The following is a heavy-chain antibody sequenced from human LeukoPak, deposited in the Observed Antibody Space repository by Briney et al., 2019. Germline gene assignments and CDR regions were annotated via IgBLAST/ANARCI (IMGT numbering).Heavy chain of an antibody. V-gene: IGHV1-69*04. CDR3: ARAPLGSYSSSSTTNDY. CDR2: IIPILGIA. D-gene: IGHD6-19*01. J-gene: IGHJ4*02. CDR1: GGTFSSYA. Sequence: SVKVSCKASGGTFSSYAISWVRQAPGQGLEWMGRIIPILGIANYAQKFQGRVTITADKSTSTAYMELSSLRSEGTAVYYCARAPLGSYSSSSTTNDYWGQGTLVTVSS.